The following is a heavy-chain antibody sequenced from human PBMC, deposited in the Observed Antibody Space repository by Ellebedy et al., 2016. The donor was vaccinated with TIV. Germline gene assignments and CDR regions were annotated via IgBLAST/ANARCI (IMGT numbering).Heavy chain of an antibody. CDR1: GDTFTNYG. Sequence: AASVKVSCKASGDTFTNYGISWVRQAPGQGLAWMGWINGYNGETKFAQNVQGRVNMTTETSTKTAYMELVSLTLDDTAVYYCATYSTVVGVGGRLFHHGMDVWGQGTTVTVAS. CDR2: INGYNGET. CDR3: ATYSTVVGVGGRLFHHGMDV. D-gene: IGHD1-26*01. J-gene: IGHJ6*02. V-gene: IGHV1-18*01.